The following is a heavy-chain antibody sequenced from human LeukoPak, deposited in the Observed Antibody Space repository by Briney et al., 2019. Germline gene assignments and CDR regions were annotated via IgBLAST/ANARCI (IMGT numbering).Heavy chain of an antibody. V-gene: IGHV3-23*01. Sequence: GGSLRLSCAASGLTFSSYVMSWVRQAPGKGLEWVSGVSGSGGSTYYADSVKGRFTISRDNSKNTLYLQMNSLRVEDTAVYYCAKGHGDASGYYYFDSWGQGTLVTVSS. CDR1: GLTFSSYV. CDR3: AKGHGDASGYYYFDS. CDR2: VSGSGGST. D-gene: IGHD3-22*01. J-gene: IGHJ4*02.